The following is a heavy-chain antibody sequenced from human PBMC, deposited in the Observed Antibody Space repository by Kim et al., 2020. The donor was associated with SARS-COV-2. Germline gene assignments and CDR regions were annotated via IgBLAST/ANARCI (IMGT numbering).Heavy chain of an antibody. J-gene: IGHJ5*02. D-gene: IGHD6-13*01. CDR2: IYYSWST. CDR1: GGSISSYY. Sequence: SETLSLTCTVSGGSISSYYWSWIRQPPGKGLEWIGYIYYSWSTNYNPSLKSRVTISVDTSKNQFSLKLSSVTAADTAVYYCARDSSSWSGWFDPWGQGTLVTVSS. CDR3: ARDSSSWSGWFDP. V-gene: IGHV4-59*13.